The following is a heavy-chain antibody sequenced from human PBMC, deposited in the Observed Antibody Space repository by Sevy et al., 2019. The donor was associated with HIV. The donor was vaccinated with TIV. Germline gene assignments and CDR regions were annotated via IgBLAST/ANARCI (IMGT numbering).Heavy chain of an antibody. Sequence: GGSLRLSCAASGFTFSNYAMSWVRQAPGKGLEWVSTFSFGCGKINYADSVKGRFTISRDNSKNTLYLQMNSLRAEDTALSYCAREGCSKPHDYWGQGKLVTASS. CDR3: AREGCSKPHDY. V-gene: IGHV3-23*01. J-gene: IGHJ4*02. CDR1: GFTFSNYA. D-gene: IGHD2-2*01. CDR2: FSFGCGKI.